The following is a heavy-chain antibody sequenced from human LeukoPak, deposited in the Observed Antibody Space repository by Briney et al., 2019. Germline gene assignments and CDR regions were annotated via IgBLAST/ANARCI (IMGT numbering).Heavy chain of an antibody. Sequence: PSETLSLTCAVYGGSFSGDFWSWIRQPPGKGLEWIGSIYYSGSTYYNPSLKSRVTISVDTSKNQFSLKLSSVTAADTAVYYCARATVGYYYDSSGYREYFQHWGQGTLVTVSS. CDR1: GGSFSGDF. CDR2: IYYSGST. CDR3: ARATVGYYYDSSGYREYFQH. J-gene: IGHJ1*01. D-gene: IGHD3-22*01. V-gene: IGHV4-34*01.